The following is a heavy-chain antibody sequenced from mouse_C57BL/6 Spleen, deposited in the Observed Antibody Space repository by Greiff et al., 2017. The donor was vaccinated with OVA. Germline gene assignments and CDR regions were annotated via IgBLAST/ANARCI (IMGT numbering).Heavy chain of an antibody. CDR3: TTPEGNYGAY. CDR2: IDPENGDT. Sequence: EVQLQQPGAELVMPGASVKLSCKASGYTFTSYWMHWVKQRPEQGLEWIGWIDPENGDTEYAPKFQGKATLTADTSSNTAYLQLSSLTSEDTAVYYCTTPEGNYGAYWGQGTLVTVSA. CDR1: GYTFTSYW. J-gene: IGHJ3*01. D-gene: IGHD2-1*01. V-gene: IGHV14-4*01.